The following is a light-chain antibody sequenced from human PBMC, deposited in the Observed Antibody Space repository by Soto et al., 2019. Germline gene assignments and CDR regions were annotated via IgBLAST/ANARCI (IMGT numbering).Light chain of an antibody. V-gene: IGKV1-33*01. CDR1: QSIRGY. Sequence: DIQMTQSPSSVSASLGDMVTIXXRASQSIRGYLNWYQQKPGKAPKLLIYGASNLETGVPSRFSGSGSGTDFTFTISSLQAEDIATYFCQQYDSVFTFGQGTRLEIK. CDR3: QQYDSVFT. J-gene: IGKJ5*01. CDR2: GAS.